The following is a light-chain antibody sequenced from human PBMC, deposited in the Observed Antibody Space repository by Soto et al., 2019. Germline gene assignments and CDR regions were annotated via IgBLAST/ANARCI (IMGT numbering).Light chain of an antibody. CDR3: QQRSNWPYT. J-gene: IGKJ2*01. V-gene: IGKV3-11*01. CDR1: QGVSSY. CDR2: DAS. Sequence: EIVLTQSPGTLSSSPGERATLSCRASQGVSSYLAWYQQKPGQAPRLLIYDASNRATGIPARFSGSGSGTDFTLTISSLEPGDFAVYYCQQRSNWPYTFGQGTKLEIK.